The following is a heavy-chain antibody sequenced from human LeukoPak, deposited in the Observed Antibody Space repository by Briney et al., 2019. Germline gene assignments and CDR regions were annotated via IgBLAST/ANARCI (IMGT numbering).Heavy chain of an antibody. CDR2: ISYDGSNK. D-gene: IGHD3-10*01. CDR3: ATTHHRGAAFDY. J-gene: IGHJ4*02. V-gene: IGHV3-30*04. CDR1: GFTFSNYA. Sequence: GGSLRLSCAASGFTFSNYAIHWVRQAPGKGLEWVAIISYDGSNKYYADSVRGRFTISRDNSENTLYLQMNSLRAEDTAVYYCATTHHRGAAFDYWGQGTLVTVSS.